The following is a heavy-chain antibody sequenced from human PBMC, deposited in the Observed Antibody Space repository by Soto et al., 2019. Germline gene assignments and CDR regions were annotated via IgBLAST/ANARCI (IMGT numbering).Heavy chain of an antibody. J-gene: IGHJ4*02. D-gene: IGHD3-16*01. CDR2: IYYSGST. CDR3: ATRPPGGLAAVFDY. Sequence: SETLPLTCTVSGGSISSGGYYWSWVRQHPGKGLEWIGYIYYSGSTNYNPSLESRVTISLDTSKNQFSLKLNSVTAADTAVYYCATRPPGGLAAVFDYWSQGTLVTVSS. CDR1: GGSISSGGYY. V-gene: IGHV4-61*08.